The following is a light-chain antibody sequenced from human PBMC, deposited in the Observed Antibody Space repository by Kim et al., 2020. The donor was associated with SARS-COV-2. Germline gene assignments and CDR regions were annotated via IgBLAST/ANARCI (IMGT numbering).Light chain of an antibody. V-gene: IGKV1-27*01. CDR3: QKYNSAPWT. CDR2: AAS. J-gene: IGKJ1*01. CDR1: QDIANS. Sequence: ASVGDRVTITCRASQDIANSLAWYQQKPGKVPKLPSYAASTLQSGVPSRFSGSGSGTQFTLSIGSLQTEDVATYYCQKYNSAPWTFGPGTKVDIK.